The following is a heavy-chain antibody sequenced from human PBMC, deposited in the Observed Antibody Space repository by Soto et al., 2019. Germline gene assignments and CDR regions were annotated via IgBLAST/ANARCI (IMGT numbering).Heavy chain of an antibody. CDR2: IDPSDSYT. V-gene: IGHV5-10-1*01. CDR3: AILGEYVYYYYGMDV. Sequence: GESLKISCKGSGYSFTSYWISWVRQMPGKGLEWMGRIDPSDSYTNYSPSFQGHVTISADKSISTAYLQWSSLKASDTAMYYCAILGEYVYYYYGMDVRGQGTTVTVSS. D-gene: IGHD3-10*01. J-gene: IGHJ6*02. CDR1: GYSFTSYW.